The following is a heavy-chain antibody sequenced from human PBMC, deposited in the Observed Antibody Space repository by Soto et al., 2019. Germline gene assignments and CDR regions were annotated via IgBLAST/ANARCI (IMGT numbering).Heavy chain of an antibody. D-gene: IGHD6-6*01. J-gene: IGHJ3*02. V-gene: IGHV4-59*01. CDR1: GGSISSYY. CDR2: IYYSGST. Sequence: SETLSLTCTVSGGSISSYYWSWIRQPPGKGLEWIGYIYYSGSTNYNPSLKSRVTISVDTSKNQFSLKLSSVTAADTAVYYCARDRSSSHPLDAFDIWGQGTMVTVSS. CDR3: ARDRSSSHPLDAFDI.